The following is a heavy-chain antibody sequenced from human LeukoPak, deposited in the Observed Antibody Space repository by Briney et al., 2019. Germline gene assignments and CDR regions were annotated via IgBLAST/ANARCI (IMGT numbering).Heavy chain of an antibody. J-gene: IGHJ4*02. Sequence: SETLSLTCAVSSGSLSTSNYYWGWVRQPPGKALEWIGNIFYSGSTYYSPSLKSRVTISLDTSRNQFSLKLNSVTAADTAVYYCAKRPTVTTFDYWGQGTLVTVSS. D-gene: IGHD4-17*01. V-gene: IGHV4-39*07. CDR3: AKRPTVTTFDY. CDR1: SGSLSTSNYY. CDR2: IFYSGST.